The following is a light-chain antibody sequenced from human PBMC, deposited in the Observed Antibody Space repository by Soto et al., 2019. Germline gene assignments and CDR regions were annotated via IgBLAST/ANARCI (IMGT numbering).Light chain of an antibody. V-gene: IGKV1-39*01. CDR1: QSNSSY. CDR2: AAS. J-gene: IGKJ1*01. Sequence: DIHMTQSPSSLSASVGDRVTITCRASQSNSSYLNWYQQKPGKAPKHLIYAASSLQSWVPSRFSGSGSGTEYTLTISSLQPDDFATYYCQHYNSYSEAFGQGTKVDIK. CDR3: QHYNSYSEA.